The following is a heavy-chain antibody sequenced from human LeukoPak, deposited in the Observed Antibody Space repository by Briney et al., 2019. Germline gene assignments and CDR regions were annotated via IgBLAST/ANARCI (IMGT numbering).Heavy chain of an antibody. D-gene: IGHD6-13*01. CDR3: ARTTEAHSWRTRYYDYYMDV. V-gene: IGHV4-34*01. CDR2: IYYSGST. J-gene: IGHJ6*03. Sequence: SETLSLTCAVYGGTFSGYYWGWIRQPPGKGLEWIGSIYYSGSTYYNPSLKSRVTISVDTSKNQFSLKLSSVTAADTAVYYCARTTEAHSWRTRYYDYYMDVWGKGTTVTVSS. CDR1: GGTFSGYY.